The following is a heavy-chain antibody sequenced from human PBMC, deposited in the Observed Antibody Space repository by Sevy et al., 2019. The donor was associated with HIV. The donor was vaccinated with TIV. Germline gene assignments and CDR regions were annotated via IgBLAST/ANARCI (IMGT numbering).Heavy chain of an antibody. D-gene: IGHD3-3*01. CDR1: GASITTNTYY. CDR2: IFYSGRS. Sequence: SETLSLTCSVSGASITTNTYYWGWIRQAPGKGLEWIGSIFYSGRSDYNPSLKGRVTISVDTSKNQFSMKLRSVTAADTSVYDCARHEAYDFWGDTIRENYYYGIDVWGQGTTVTVSS. CDR3: ARHEAYDFWGDTIRENYYYGIDV. J-gene: IGHJ6*02. V-gene: IGHV4-39*01.